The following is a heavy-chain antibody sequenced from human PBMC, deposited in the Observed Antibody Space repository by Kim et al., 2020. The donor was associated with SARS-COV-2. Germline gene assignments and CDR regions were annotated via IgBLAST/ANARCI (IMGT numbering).Heavy chain of an antibody. J-gene: IGHJ4*02. Sequence: GGSLRLSCSVSGFNIGDYAMSWVRQAPGKGLEWVSFIRNKVYGATTEYAASVKGRFTISRDESKSIAYLQMNSLKIDDTAVYYCAKGGASGRYYFDSWGLGTLVTVSS. CDR3: AKGGASGRYYFDS. CDR1: GFNIGDYA. D-gene: IGHD5-12*01. V-gene: IGHV3-49*04. CDR2: IRNKVYGATT.